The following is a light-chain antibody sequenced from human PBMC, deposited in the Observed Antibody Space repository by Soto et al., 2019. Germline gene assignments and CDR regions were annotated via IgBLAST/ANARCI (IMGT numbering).Light chain of an antibody. V-gene: IGLV2-11*01. Sequence: QSALTQPRSVSGSPGQSVTISCTGTSTDVGGYNYVSWYQQHPGKVPKLMLYDVSKRPSGVPDRFSGSKSGNTASLTISGLQAEDEADYYCCSYAGSGTLYVFGSGTKLTVL. CDR3: CSYAGSGTLYV. CDR1: STDVGGYNY. CDR2: DVS. J-gene: IGLJ1*01.